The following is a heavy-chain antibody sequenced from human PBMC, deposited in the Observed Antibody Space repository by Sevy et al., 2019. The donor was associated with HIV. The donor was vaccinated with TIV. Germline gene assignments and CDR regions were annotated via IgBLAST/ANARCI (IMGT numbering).Heavy chain of an antibody. Sequence: GGSLRLSCAASGFTFSIYTMSWVRQAPGKGLEWVSTFCFVGSKIYYADSVKGRFTISRDNSRNTVYLQMNSLRADDTAVYYCAREVCTQLHDYWGEGTLVTVSS. J-gene: IGHJ4*02. CDR2: FCFVGSKI. CDR1: GFTFSIYT. D-gene: IGHD2-8*01. CDR3: AREVCTQLHDY. V-gene: IGHV3-23*01.